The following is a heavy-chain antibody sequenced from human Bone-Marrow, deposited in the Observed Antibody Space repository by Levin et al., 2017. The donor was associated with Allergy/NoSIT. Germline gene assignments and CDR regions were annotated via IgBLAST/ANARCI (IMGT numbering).Heavy chain of an antibody. J-gene: IGHJ3*01. CDR3: ARDRPLYSSGSPGAFDL. Sequence: GGSLRLSCAASGFTVGTNYMSWLRQAPGKGLEWVSVIYSGGSTYYADSVKGRFTISRDNSKNTLYLQMNSLRAEDTAVYYCARDRPLYSSGSPGAFDLWGQGTMVTVSS. CDR2: IYSGGST. D-gene: IGHD6-25*01. V-gene: IGHV3-66*01. CDR1: GFTVGTNY.